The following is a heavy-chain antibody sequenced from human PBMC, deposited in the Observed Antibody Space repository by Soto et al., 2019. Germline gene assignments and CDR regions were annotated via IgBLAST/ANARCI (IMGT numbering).Heavy chain of an antibody. D-gene: IGHD2-15*01. CDR1: GGSISSGGYY. V-gene: IGHV4-31*03. J-gene: IGHJ3*02. CDR2: IYYSGST. CDR3: ARGWIVVVVAATRPAFDI. Sequence: QVQLQESGPGLVKPSQTLSLTCTVSGGSISSGGYYWSWIRQHPGKGLEWIGYIYYSGSTYYNPSLKSRLTISVDTSKNQFSLKLSSVTAADTAVYYCARGWIVVVVAATRPAFDIWGQGTMVTVSS.